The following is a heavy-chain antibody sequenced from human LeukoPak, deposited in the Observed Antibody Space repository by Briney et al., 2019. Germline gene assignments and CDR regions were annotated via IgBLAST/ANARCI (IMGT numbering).Heavy chain of an antibody. J-gene: IGHJ4*02. D-gene: IGHD2-21*01. CDR3: TTDIPYTGGALGY. Sequence: GGSLRLSCAASGLTFGNAWMTWVGQAQGKGREGIGRIKSKPVGGATDYAAPVKGRFTISRDDLKDTVYLQMNSLKTDDTAVYFCTTDIPYTGGALGYWGQGALVTVSS. CDR1: GLTFGNAW. V-gene: IGHV3-15*01. CDR2: IKSKPVGGAT.